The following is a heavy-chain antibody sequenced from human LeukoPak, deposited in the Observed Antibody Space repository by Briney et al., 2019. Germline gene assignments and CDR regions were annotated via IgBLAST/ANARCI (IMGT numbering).Heavy chain of an antibody. Sequence: GGSLRLSCAASGFTFSSYGMHWVRQAPGKGLEWVAVIWNDGSNKYYADSVKGRFTISRDNSKNTLYLQMNSLRAEDTAVYYCARATGYGSFFDYWGQGTLVTVSS. V-gene: IGHV3-33*01. CDR1: GFTFSSYG. D-gene: IGHD3-10*01. J-gene: IGHJ4*02. CDR2: IWNDGSNK. CDR3: ARATGYGSFFDY.